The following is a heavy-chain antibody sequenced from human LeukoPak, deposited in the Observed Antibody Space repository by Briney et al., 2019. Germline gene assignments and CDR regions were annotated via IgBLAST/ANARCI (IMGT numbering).Heavy chain of an antibody. CDR2: ISGSGGGT. CDR1: GFTFSTYA. J-gene: IGHJ3*02. D-gene: IGHD6-13*01. Sequence: GGSLRLSCVASGFTFSTYAMTWVRQAPGKGLEWVAAISGSGGGTYYADSAKGRFIISRDNSRNTLFLQMNSLRADDTAVYYCAKALKHQVVRVDAFDIWGQGTMVTFSS. V-gene: IGHV3-23*01. CDR3: AKALKHQVVRVDAFDI.